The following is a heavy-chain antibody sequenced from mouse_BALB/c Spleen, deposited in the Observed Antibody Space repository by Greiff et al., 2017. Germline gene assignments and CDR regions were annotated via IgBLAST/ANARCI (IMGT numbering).Heavy chain of an antibody. D-gene: IGHD2-1*01. V-gene: IGHV5-9*04. CDR2: ISSGGGNT. CDR1: GFTFSSYA. CDR3: ARGGYGNSAWFAY. J-gene: IGHJ3*01. Sequence: EVKLVESGGGLVKPGGSLKLSCAASGFTFSSYAMSWVRQTPEKRLEWVATISSGGGNTYYPDTVTGRFTISRDNAKNTLYLEMSSLRSEDTAMYYCARGGYGNSAWFAYWGQGTLVTVSA.